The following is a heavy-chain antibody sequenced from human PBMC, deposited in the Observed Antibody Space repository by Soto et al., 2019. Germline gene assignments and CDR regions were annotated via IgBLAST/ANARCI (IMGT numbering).Heavy chain of an antibody. CDR2: ISGSGDIT. CDR1: GFTFSSYA. V-gene: IGHV3-23*01. Sequence: PGGSLRLSCAASGFTFSSYAMSWVRQAPGKGLEWVSDISGSGDITYYADSVKGRFTISRDNSKNTLYLQMNSLRAEDTAVYYCAKAYCGSTSCASDSGGQGTLVTVSS. D-gene: IGHD2-2*01. J-gene: IGHJ4*02. CDR3: AKAYCGSTSCASDS.